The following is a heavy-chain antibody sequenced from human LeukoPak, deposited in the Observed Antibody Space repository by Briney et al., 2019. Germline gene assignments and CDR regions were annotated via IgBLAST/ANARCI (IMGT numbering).Heavy chain of an antibody. D-gene: IGHD6-13*01. V-gene: IGHV3-66*01. CDR2: MYRGGST. CDR1: GFTVSNSY. Sequence: QPGGSLRLSCAASGFTVSNSYMSWVRQAPGKGLEWVSVMYRGGSTYYADSVQGRFTMSRDNSKNTLYLQMNSLRAEDTAVYYCARDGGAAAGYWGQGTLVTVSS. CDR3: ARDGGAAAGY. J-gene: IGHJ4*02.